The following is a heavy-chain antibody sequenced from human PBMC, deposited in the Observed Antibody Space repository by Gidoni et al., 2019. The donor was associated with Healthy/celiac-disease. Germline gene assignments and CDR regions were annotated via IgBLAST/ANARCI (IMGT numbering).Heavy chain of an antibody. D-gene: IGHD3-22*01. V-gene: IGHV3-23*01. CDR1: GFTFSSSA. Sequence: EVQLLESGGGLVQPGGSLRLSCAASGFTFSSSAMSWVRQAPGKGLEWVSAISGSGGSTYYADSVKGRFTISRDNSKNTLYLQMNSLRAEDTAVYYCAKGSLLGDYDSSGYYYYWGQGTLVTVSS. J-gene: IGHJ4*02. CDR2: ISGSGGST. CDR3: AKGSLLGDYDSSGYYYY.